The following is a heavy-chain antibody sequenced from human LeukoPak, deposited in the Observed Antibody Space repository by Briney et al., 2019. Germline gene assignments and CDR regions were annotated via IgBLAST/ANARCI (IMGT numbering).Heavy chain of an antibody. CDR2: INPNSGGT. Sequence: ASVKVSCKASGYTFTGYYMHWVRQAPGQGLEWMGWINPNSGGTNYAQKFQGRVTMTRDTSISTAYMELSRLRSDDTAVYYCASSGPTIFGVVILDAFDIWGQGKMVTVSS. D-gene: IGHD3-3*01. CDR3: ASSGPTIFGVVILDAFDI. CDR1: GYTFTGYY. J-gene: IGHJ3*02. V-gene: IGHV1-2*02.